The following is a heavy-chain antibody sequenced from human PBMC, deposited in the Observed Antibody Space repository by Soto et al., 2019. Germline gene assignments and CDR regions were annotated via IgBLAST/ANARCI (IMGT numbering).Heavy chain of an antibody. CDR1: GYTFTSYY. V-gene: IGHV1-46*01. J-gene: IGHJ5*02. CDR2: INPSGGST. D-gene: IGHD3-3*01. CDR3: ARSLVRDFRFDP. Sequence: ASVKVSCKASGYTFTSYYMHWVRQAPGQGLEWMGIINPSGGSTSYAQKFQGRVTMARDTSTSTVYMELSSLGSEDTAVYYCARSLVRDFRFDPWGQGTLVTVSS.